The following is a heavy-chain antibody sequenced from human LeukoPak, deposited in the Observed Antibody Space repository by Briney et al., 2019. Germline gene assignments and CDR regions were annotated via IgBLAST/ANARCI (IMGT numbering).Heavy chain of an antibody. CDR1: GGSISSSSYY. D-gene: IGHD3-22*01. Sequence: SETLSLTCTVSGGSISSSSYYWGWIRQPPGKGLEWIGSIYYSGSTYYNPSLKSRVTISVDTSKNQFSLKLSSVTAADTAVYYCARDTYYYDSSGYLRLGYFDYWGQGTLVTVSS. J-gene: IGHJ4*02. CDR3: ARDTYYYDSSGYLRLGYFDY. V-gene: IGHV4-39*07. CDR2: IYYSGST.